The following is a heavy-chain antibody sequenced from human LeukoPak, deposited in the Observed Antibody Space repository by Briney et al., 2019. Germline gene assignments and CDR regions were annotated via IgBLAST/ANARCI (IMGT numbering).Heavy chain of an antibody. J-gene: IGHJ6*04. CDR1: EFTFGDYA. CDR3: TRDRWGGGYISRGMDV. CDR2: IRSKDNDGTT. V-gene: IGHV3-49*04. D-gene: IGHD5-12*01. Sequence: GGSLRLSCTASEFTFGDYAISWVRQAPGKGLEWLGFIRSKDNDGTTDYAASVKGRFVISRDDSKSVAYLEMNDLKIEDTAVYYCTRDRWGGGYISRGMDVWGKGTTVTISS.